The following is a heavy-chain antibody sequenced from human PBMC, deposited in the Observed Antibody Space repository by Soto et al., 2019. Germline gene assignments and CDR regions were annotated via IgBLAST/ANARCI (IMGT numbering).Heavy chain of an antibody. CDR2: IGTAGDT. CDR1: GFTFSSYD. CDR3: ARFGGNYYGSGSYSDAFDI. Sequence: GGSLRLSCAACGFTFSSYDMHWVRQATGKGLEWVSAIGTAGDTYYPGSVKGRFTISRENAKNSLYLQMNSLRAGDTAVYYCARFGGNYYGSGSYSDAFDIWGQGTMVTVSS. J-gene: IGHJ3*02. V-gene: IGHV3-13*01. D-gene: IGHD3-10*01.